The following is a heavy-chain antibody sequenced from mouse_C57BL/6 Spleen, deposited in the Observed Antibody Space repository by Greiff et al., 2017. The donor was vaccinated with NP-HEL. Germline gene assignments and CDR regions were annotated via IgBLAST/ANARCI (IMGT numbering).Heavy chain of an antibody. J-gene: IGHJ3*01. CDR3: ARGDYDAWFAY. CDR2: IDPTSGGT. D-gene: IGHD2-4*01. CDR1: GYTFTSYW. Sequence: QVQLQQPGAELVKPGASVKLSCKASGYTFTSYWMHWVKQRPGRGLEWIGRIDPTSGGTKYNEKFKSKATLTVDKPSSTAYMQLSSLKSEDSAVYYCARGDYDAWFAYWGQGTLVTVSA. V-gene: IGHV1-72*01.